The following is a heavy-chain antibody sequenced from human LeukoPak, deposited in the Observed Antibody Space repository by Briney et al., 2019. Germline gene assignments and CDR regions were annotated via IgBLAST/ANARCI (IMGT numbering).Heavy chain of an antibody. J-gene: IGHJ4*02. CDR3: TRDPEEVTTLDY. CDR2: IYPNSGGT. D-gene: IGHD4-17*01. V-gene: IGHV1-2*02. CDR1: GYTFTCYY. Sequence: ASVKVSCKASGYTFTCYYMHWVRQAPGQGLEWMGWIYPNSGGTKYAQKFQGRVALTRDTSISTAYMELSGLNSDDTAVYYCTRDPEEVTTLDYWGQGTLVTVSS.